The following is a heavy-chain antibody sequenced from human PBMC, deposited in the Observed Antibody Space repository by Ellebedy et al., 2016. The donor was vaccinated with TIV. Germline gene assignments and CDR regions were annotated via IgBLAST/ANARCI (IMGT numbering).Heavy chain of an antibody. CDR2: IIPIFGTA. D-gene: IGHD3-16*01. J-gene: IGHJ6*02. CDR1: GGTFSSYA. CDR3: ASFSPFMITFGGVMSEYYYGMDV. Sequence: SVKVSXKASGGTFSSYAISWVRQAPGQGLEWMGGIIPIFGTANYAQKFQGRVTITADESTSTAYMELSSLRSEDTAVYYCASFSPFMITFGGVMSEYYYGMDVWGQGTTVTVSS. V-gene: IGHV1-69*13.